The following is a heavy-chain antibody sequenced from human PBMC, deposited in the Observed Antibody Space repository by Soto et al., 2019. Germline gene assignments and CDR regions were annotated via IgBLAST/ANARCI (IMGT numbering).Heavy chain of an antibody. CDR2: ISGGGDTT. J-gene: IGHJ4*02. V-gene: IGHV3-23*01. D-gene: IGHD3-10*01. CDR1: GFTFNNYA. CDR3: AKGRGGSGSLTPRVDF. Sequence: EVQLLESGGGLVQPGGSLRLSCAASGFTFNNYAMTWVRQAPGKGLEWVSTISGGGDTTSYAESVEGRFTVSRDGSKNTRYLQMSSLRAEDTALYYCAKGRGGSGSLTPRVDFWGQGTLVTVSS.